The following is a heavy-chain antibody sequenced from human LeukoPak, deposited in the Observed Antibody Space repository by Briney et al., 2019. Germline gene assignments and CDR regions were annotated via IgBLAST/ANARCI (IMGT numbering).Heavy chain of an antibody. CDR3: ASPYYDS. CDR2: INHSGST. J-gene: IGHJ5*01. Sequence: PSETLSLTCAVYGGSFSDYYWSWIRQPPGKGLEWVGEINHSGSTNYNPSLKSRVTILVDTSKNQFSLKLSSVTAADTAVYYCASPYYDSWGQGTLVTVSS. CDR1: GGSFSDYY. V-gene: IGHV4-34*01. D-gene: IGHD3-10*01.